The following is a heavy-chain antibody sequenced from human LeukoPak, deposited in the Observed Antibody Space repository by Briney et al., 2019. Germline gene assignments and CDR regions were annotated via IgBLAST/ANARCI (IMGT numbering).Heavy chain of an antibody. CDR1: GFTFSMYW. D-gene: IGHD5-18*01. CDR3: AKAHIGIQLWSFDY. CDR2: INPDGSTA. Sequence: PGGSLRLSCTASGFTFSMYWMHWVRQAPGKGLVWVSRINPDGSTASYAGSVEGRFTISRDNSKNTLYLQMNSLRAEDTAVYYCAKAHIGIQLWSFDYWGQGTLVTVSS. V-gene: IGHV3-74*01. J-gene: IGHJ4*02.